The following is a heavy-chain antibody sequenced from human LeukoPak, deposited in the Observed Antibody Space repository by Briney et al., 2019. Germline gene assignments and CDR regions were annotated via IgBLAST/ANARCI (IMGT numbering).Heavy chain of an antibody. D-gene: IGHD2-2*01. CDR1: GYTFTSYY. V-gene: IGHV1-46*01. CDR2: INPSGGST. CDR3: ARSELGYCSSTSCYDMGLFDY. Sequence: ASVKVSCKASGYTFTSYYMHWVRQAPGQGLEWMGIINPSGGSTSYAQKFQGRVTMTRDTSTSTVYMELSSLRSEDTAVYYCARSELGYCSSTSCYDMGLFDYWGQGTLVTVSS. J-gene: IGHJ4*02.